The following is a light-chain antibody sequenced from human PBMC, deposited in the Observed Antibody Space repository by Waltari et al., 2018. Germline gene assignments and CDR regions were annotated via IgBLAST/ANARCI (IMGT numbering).Light chain of an antibody. CDR1: QSITTW. CDR2: RAS. J-gene: IGKJ1*01. CDR3: QQYDNYWT. Sequence: DIKMTTSPSTLSAYVGDRVTIICRASQSITTWLAWYQQKPGKAPKLLIYRASNFESGVPSRFSGSGSGTEFTLTISILQPDDFATYYCQQYDNYWTFGQGTKVEIK. V-gene: IGKV1-5*03.